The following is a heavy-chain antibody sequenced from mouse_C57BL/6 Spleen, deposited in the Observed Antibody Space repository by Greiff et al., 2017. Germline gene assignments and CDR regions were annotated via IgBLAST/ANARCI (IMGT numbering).Heavy chain of an antibody. CDR3: ARDLYGYAMDY. CDR1: GFTFSDFY. Sequence: EVKLLASGGGLVQSGRSLRLSCATSGFTFSDFYMEWVRQAPGKGLEWIAASRNKANDYTTEYSASVKGRFIVSRDTSQSILYLQMNALRAEDTAIYYCARDLYGYAMDYWGQGTSVTVSS. V-gene: IGHV7-1*01. CDR2: SRNKANDYTT. D-gene: IGHD1-1*02. J-gene: IGHJ4*01.